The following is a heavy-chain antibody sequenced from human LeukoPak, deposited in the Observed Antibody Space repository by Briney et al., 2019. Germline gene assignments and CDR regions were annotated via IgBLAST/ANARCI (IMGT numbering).Heavy chain of an antibody. Sequence: ASVKVSCKASGNTFTGYYMHWVRQAPGQGLEWMGWINPNSGGTNYAQKFQGWVTMTRDTSISTAYMELSRLRSDDTAVYYCARDLGYYDSSGYYPLGYYYGMDVWGQGTTVTVSS. CDR3: ARDLGYYDSSGYYPLGYYYGMDV. D-gene: IGHD3-22*01. J-gene: IGHJ6*02. CDR1: GNTFTGYY. CDR2: INPNSGGT. V-gene: IGHV1-2*04.